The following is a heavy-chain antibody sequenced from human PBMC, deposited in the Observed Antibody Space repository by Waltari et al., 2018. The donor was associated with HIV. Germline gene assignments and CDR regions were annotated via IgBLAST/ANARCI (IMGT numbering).Heavy chain of an antibody. V-gene: IGHV4-39*01. CDR2: IYYSGST. D-gene: IGHD3-16*01. J-gene: IGHJ6*02. Sequence: QLHLQQSGPGLVNPSETLSLSCTVSGGSISRRNYYWGWIRQPPGMGLEWIGSIYYSGSTYYHPSLKSRVTVSVDTSRNQFSLKLYSVTAADTAVYYCTSGGVGSTEDFYYGMDVWGQGTTVTVSS. CDR1: GGSISRRNYY. CDR3: TSGGVGSTEDFYYGMDV.